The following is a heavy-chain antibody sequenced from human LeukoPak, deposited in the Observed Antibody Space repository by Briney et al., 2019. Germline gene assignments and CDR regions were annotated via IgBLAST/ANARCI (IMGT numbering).Heavy chain of an antibody. CDR2: INPNSGGT. D-gene: IGHD6-13*01. J-gene: IGHJ4*02. Sequence: ASVKVSCKASGYTFTGYYMHWVRQAPGQGLEWMGRINPNSGGTNYAQKFQGRVTMTRDTSISTAYMELSRLRSDDTAVYYCARGAGYSSSWAFDYWGQGTLVTVSS. CDR1: GYTFTGYY. CDR3: ARGAGYSSSWAFDY. V-gene: IGHV1-2*06.